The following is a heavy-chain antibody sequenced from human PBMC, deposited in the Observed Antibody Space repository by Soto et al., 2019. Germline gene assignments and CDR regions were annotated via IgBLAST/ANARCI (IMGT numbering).Heavy chain of an antibody. Sequence: GGSLRLSCAASGFTFSSYAMSWVRQAPGKGLEWVSAISGSGGSTYYADSVKGRFTISRDNSKNTLYLQMNSLRAEDTAVYHCANPRGGFGELYHWGQGTLVTVSS. CDR1: GFTFSSYA. CDR2: ISGSGGST. V-gene: IGHV3-23*01. J-gene: IGHJ4*02. CDR3: ANPRGGFGELYH. D-gene: IGHD3-10*01.